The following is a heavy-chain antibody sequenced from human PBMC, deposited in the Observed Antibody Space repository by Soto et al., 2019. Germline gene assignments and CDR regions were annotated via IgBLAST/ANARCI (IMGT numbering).Heavy chain of an antibody. J-gene: IGHJ4*02. CDR3: VRLSEDVPE. CDR2: IDPKSGGT. CDR1: GPTFIAYY. V-gene: IGHV1-2*02. D-gene: IGHD6-6*01. Sequence: QLVQSGAEVKKPGASVRVSCKTSGPTFIAYYIHWVRQAPGQGLEWMGWIDPKSGGTNYEQKFLGRVTMTRDTSINTAYMDLNRLTSDDTAVYYCVRLSEDVPEWGQGTLITVSS.